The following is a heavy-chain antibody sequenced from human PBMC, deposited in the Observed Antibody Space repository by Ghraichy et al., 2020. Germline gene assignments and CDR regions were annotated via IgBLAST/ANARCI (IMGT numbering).Heavy chain of an antibody. V-gene: IGHV3-30*04. Sequence: GGSLRLSCAASGFTFSSYAMHWVRQAPGKGLEWVAVISYDGSNKYYADSVKGRFTISRDNSKNTLYLQMNSLRAEDTAVYYCARDFRAAAGIHYYYYMDVWGKGTTVTVSS. CDR1: GFTFSSYA. CDR2: ISYDGSNK. J-gene: IGHJ6*03. D-gene: IGHD6-13*01. CDR3: ARDFRAAAGIHYYYYMDV.